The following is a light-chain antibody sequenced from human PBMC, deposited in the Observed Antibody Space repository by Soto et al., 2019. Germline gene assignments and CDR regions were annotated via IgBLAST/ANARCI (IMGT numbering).Light chain of an antibody. J-gene: IGKJ1*01. V-gene: IGKV1-8*01. CDR1: QRISSY. CDR2: LTY. CDR3: QQYGSAPRT. Sequence: AIRMTHSPSSPSASTGDRVTITCRASQRISSYLAWYQQQPGKAPKRLIYLTYSLQTGVPSRFSGSGSGTDFTLTISRLEPEDFAVYYCQQYGSAPRTFGQGTKVDIK.